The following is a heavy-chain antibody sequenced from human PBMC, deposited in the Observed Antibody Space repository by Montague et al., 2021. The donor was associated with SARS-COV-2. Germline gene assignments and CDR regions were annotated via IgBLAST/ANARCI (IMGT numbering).Heavy chain of an antibody. J-gene: IGHJ3*01. Sequence: CAISGDSVSSTSASWNWIRQSPSRGLEWLGRTYYRSWWRSQYPGSLESRITISGDTSKNQFSLQLDSVTPEDTAVYYCASALYGDHWAFDVWGQGTMVTVSS. CDR3: ASALYGDHWAFDV. D-gene: IGHD3-10*01. CDR2: TYYRSWWRS. V-gene: IGHV6-1*01. CDR1: GDSVSSTSAS.